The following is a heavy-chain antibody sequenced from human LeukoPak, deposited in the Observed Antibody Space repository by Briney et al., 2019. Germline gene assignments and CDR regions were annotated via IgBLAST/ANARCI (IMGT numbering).Heavy chain of an antibody. V-gene: IGHV3-74*01. CDR3: ASDIGD. CDR1: GFALSSYW. Sequence: LGGSLRLSCAASGFALSSYWMHWVRQAPGKGLVWVSRISSDGSTTTYADSVKGRFTISRDDAKNTLYLQMNSLRAEDTAVYYCASDIGDWGQGTLVTVSS. J-gene: IGHJ4*02. CDR2: ISSDGSTT. D-gene: IGHD3-10*01.